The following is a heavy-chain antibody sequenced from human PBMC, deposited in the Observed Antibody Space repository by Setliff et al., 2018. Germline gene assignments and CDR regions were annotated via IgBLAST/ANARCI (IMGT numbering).Heavy chain of an antibody. D-gene: IGHD3-10*01. J-gene: IGHJ6*03. CDR3: ARTSRDGATYMDV. CDR1: GGSMTSYY. CDR2: ICRGSNT. Sequence: PSETLSLTCTVSGGSMTSYYWSWIRQPAGKGLEWIGRICSSENTIGRICRGSNTHYNPSLQSRVTMSLDTSTYQFSLRLSSVTAADTAVYYCARTSRDGATYMDVWGKGTTVTVSS. V-gene: IGHV4-4*07.